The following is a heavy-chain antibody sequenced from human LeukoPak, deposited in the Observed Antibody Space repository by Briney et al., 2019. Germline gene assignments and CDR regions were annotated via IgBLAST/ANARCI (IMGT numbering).Heavy chain of an antibody. J-gene: IGHJ4*02. CDR2: INPNSGGT. Sequence: ASVKVSCKASGYIFTGYYMHWVRQAPGQGLEWLGWINPNSGGTNYAQKFQGRVTMTRDTSITTAYMELSRLRSDDTAVYYWARGYCSSTSCYARNDFDYWGQGTLVTVSS. D-gene: IGHD2-2*01. CDR3: ARGYCSSTSCYARNDFDY. CDR1: GYIFTGYY. V-gene: IGHV1-2*02.